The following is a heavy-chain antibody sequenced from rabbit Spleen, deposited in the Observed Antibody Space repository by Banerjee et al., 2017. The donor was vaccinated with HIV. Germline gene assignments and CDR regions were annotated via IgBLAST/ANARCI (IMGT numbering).Heavy chain of an antibody. CDR2: IYTGDDST. CDR3: ARGPHPAYGDNNL. CDR1: GFSFSNKAV. J-gene: IGHJ4*01. D-gene: IGHD2-1*01. V-gene: IGHV1S45*01. Sequence: QEQLVEYGGDLVQPEGSLTLTCKASGFSFSNKAVMCWVRQAPGKRPEWIACIYTGDDSTWYASWVNGRFTISKTSSTTVTLQMTSLTAADTATYFCARGPHPAYGDNNLWGQGTLVTVS.